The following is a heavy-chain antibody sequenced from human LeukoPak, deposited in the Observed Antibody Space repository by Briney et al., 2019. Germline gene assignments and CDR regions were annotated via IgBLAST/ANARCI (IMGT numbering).Heavy chain of an antibody. CDR3: ARFRTVLEWFTDNWFDP. Sequence: SETLSLTCTVSCGSISSGDYYWSWIRQPPGKGLEWIGYIYYSGSTNYNPSLKSRVTISVDTSKNQFSLKLSSVTAADTAAYYCARFRTVLEWFTDNWFDPWGQGTLVTVSS. CDR2: IYYSGST. J-gene: IGHJ5*02. V-gene: IGHV4-61*08. D-gene: IGHD3-3*01. CDR1: CGSISSGDYY.